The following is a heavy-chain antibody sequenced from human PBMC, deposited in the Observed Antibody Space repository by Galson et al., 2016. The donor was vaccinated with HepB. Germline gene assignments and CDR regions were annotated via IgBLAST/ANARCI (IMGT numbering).Heavy chain of an antibody. CDR3: AKGRWDFDS. CDR2: ISYDGKSE. D-gene: IGHD5-24*01. Sequence: LRLSCAASGFTFSTYGMHWVRQAPGKGLEWVALISYDGKSESHADSVKGRVTISRDNSKNTLYLQMHSLRGEDTAVYYCAKGRWDFDSWGQGTLVTVSS. V-gene: IGHV3-30*18. CDR1: GFTFSTYG. J-gene: IGHJ4*02.